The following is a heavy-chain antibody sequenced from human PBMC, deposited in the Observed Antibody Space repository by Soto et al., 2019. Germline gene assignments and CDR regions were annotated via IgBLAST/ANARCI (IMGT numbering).Heavy chain of an antibody. CDR3: AKWVRTPSSGMAV. CDR1: GFTFSSYG. J-gene: IGHJ6*02. V-gene: IGHV3-30*18. Sequence: PGGSLRLSCAASGFTFSSYGMHWVRQAPGKGLEWVAVISYDGSNKYYADSVKGRFTISRDNSKNTLYLQMNSLRAEDTAVYYWAKWVRTPSSGMAVWGQGTTVTVSS. CDR2: ISYDGSNK.